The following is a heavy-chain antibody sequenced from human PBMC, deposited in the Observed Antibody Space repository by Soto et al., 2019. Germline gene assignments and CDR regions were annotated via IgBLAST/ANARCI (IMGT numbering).Heavy chain of an antibody. CDR3: ARGQEGVVATH. CDR1: GGSLSGYY. J-gene: IGHJ4*02. Sequence: QVQLQQWGAGLLKPSETLSLNCAVNGGSLSGYYWSWIRQPPGKGLEWIGEIKDGGYTNYSPSLRSRATISSDTSNNQFPRRLSSVTAADTGVYYCARGQEGVVATHWDQGALVTVSS. D-gene: IGHD5-12*01. V-gene: IGHV4-34*01. CDR2: IKDGGYT.